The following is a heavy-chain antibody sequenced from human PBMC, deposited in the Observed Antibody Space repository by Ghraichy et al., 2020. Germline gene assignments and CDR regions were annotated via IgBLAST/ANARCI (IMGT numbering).Heavy chain of an antibody. V-gene: IGHV4-4*09. CDR2: IYTSGST. Sequence: SETLSLTCTVSGGSISSYYWSWIRQPPGKGLEWIGYIYTSGSTNYNPSLKSRVTISVDTSKNQFSLKLSPVTAADTAIYYCARIGGTQLVLYSYDYWGQGTLVTAYS. CDR1: GGSISSYY. J-gene: IGHJ4*02. D-gene: IGHD6-6*01. CDR3: ARIGGTQLVLYSYDY.